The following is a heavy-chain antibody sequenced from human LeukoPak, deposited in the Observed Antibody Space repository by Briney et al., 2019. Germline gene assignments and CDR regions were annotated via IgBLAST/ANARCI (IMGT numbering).Heavy chain of an antibody. Sequence: GGSLRLSCAASGFTFSSYGIHWVRQAPGKGLEWVAFIRYDGSNKYYADSVRGRFTISRDNSKNTLYLQMNLRADDTAVYYCARGAHKRDDYGGFFDYWGQGTLVTVSS. V-gene: IGHV3-30*02. D-gene: IGHD4-23*01. CDR1: GFTFSSYG. CDR2: IRYDGSNK. J-gene: IGHJ4*02. CDR3: ARGAHKRDDYGGFFDY.